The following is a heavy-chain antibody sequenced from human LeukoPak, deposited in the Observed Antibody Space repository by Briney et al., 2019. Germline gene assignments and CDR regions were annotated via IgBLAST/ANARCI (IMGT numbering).Heavy chain of an antibody. Sequence: ASVKVSCKASGYTLTSYGISWVRQAPGQGLEWMGWISAYNGNTNYAQKLQGRVTMTTDTSTSTAYMELRSLRSDDTAVYYCARVRTGTTLVYYYYGMDVWGQGTTVTVSS. J-gene: IGHJ6*02. D-gene: IGHD1-7*01. CDR1: GYTLTSYG. V-gene: IGHV1-18*01. CDR2: ISAYNGNT. CDR3: ARVRTGTTLVYYYYGMDV.